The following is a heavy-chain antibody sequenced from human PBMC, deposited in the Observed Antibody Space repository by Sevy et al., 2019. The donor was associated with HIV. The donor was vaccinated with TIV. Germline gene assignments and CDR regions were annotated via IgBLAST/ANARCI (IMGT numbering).Heavy chain of an antibody. V-gene: IGHV1-2*02. Sequence: ASVKVSCKASGYTFTGYYMHWVRQAPGQGLEWMGWINPNSGGTNYAQKFQGRVTMTRDTSISTAYMELGRLGSDDTAVYYCARDLSYDSSGYYPDYWGQGTLVTVSS. CDR3: ARDLSYDSSGYYPDY. D-gene: IGHD3-22*01. CDR1: GYTFTGYY. J-gene: IGHJ4*02. CDR2: INPNSGGT.